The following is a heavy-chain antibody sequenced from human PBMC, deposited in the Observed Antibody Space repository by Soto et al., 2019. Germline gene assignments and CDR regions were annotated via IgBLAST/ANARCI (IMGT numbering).Heavy chain of an antibody. J-gene: IGHJ4*02. CDR2: VYYSGGT. CDR1: NDSISSYY. Sequence: SETLSLTCTVSNDSISSYYWSWIRQPPGKGLEWIGYVYYSGGTKYNPSLKSRLTMSLDMSKKQFSLRLTSVTAAATAVYFCARTTRMTTMIDYWGQGTQVTVSS. D-gene: IGHD4-17*01. V-gene: IGHV4-59*01. CDR3: ARTTRMTTMIDY.